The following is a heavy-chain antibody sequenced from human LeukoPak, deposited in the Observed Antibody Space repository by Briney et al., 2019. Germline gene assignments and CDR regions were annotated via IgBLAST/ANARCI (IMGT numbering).Heavy chain of an antibody. CDR3: ARSPRDFYLFDY. CDR2: IYHSGST. CDR1: GGSISSGGYY. D-gene: IGHD3-3*01. V-gene: IGHV4-30-2*01. J-gene: IGHJ4*02. Sequence: SQTLSLTCTVSGGSISSGGYYWSWIRQPPGKGLEWIGYIYHSGSTYYNPSLKSRVTISADRSKNQFSLKLSSVTAADTAVYYCARSPRDFYLFDYWGQGTLVTVSS.